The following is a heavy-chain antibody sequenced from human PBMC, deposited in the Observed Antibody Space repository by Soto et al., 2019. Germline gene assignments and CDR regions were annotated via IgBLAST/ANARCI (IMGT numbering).Heavy chain of an antibody. D-gene: IGHD1-26*01. Sequence: QVQLVQSGAEVKKPGASVKVSCKASGYTFTNYGITWVRQAPGQGLEWMGWVSAYNRNTKYPQKFQDRVTMTTDTSKRTAYMELRSLGSDDTAIYCCARERQWETLPYWGQGTLVTVST. V-gene: IGHV1-18*01. CDR3: ARERQWETLPY. CDR2: VSAYNRNT. J-gene: IGHJ4*02. CDR1: GYTFTNYG.